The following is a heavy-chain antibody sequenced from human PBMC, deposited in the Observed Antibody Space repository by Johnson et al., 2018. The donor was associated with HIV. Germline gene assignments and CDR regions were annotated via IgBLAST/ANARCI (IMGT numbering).Heavy chain of an antibody. V-gene: IGHV3-15*01. CDR2: IKSKTDGGTT. CDR3: TTDWVSYIVVVPATPSGSGSYGQYI. CDR1: GFTFSNAW. D-gene: IGHD2-2*01. Sequence: VQLVESGGGLVKPGGSLRLSCAASGFTFSNAWMSWVRQAPGKGLEWVGRIKSKTDGGTTDYAAPVKGRFTISRDDSKNTLYLQMNSLKTEDTAVYYCTTDWVSYIVVVPATPSGSGSYGQYIWGQGTMVTVSS. J-gene: IGHJ3*02.